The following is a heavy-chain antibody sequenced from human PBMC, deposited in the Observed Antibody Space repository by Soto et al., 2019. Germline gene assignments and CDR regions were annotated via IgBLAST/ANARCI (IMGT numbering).Heavy chain of an antibody. CDR1: GDTFSFYT. V-gene: IGHV1-69*02. J-gene: IGHJ4*02. CDR2: VNPILAMS. CDR3: ATSYGSGSSPFDY. D-gene: IGHD3-10*01. Sequence: QVQLVQSGAEVKKPGSSVKVSCKASGDTFSFYTLNWIRQAPGQGFEWVGRVNPILAMSSSAHKFQGRVSMCADKSTGTAYTELRSLGSDDTAVYYCATSYGSGSSPFDYWGQGTLVTVSS.